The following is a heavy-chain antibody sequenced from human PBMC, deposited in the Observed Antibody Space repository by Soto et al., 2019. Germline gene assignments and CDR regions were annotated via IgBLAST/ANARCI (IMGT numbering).Heavy chain of an antibody. D-gene: IGHD3-10*01. CDR2: IIPIFGTA. J-gene: IGHJ6*02. V-gene: IGHV1-69*01. Sequence: QVQLVQSGAEVKKPGSSVKVSCKASGGTVSSYAISWVRQAPGQWLDWMGGIIPIFGTANYAQKFQGRVTINEDESTSTDYMELSSLRYEDTAVYYCARDELIWFGGDYYYYGMDVWGQGTTVTVSS. CDR1: GGTVSSYA. CDR3: ARDELIWFGGDYYYYGMDV.